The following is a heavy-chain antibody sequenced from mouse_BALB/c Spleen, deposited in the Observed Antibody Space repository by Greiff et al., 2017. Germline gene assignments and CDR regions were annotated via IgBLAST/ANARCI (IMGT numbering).Heavy chain of an antibody. CDR2: IWAGGST. J-gene: IGHJ4*01. D-gene: IGHD1-2*01. Sequence: VKLMESGPGLVAPSQSLSITCTVSGFSLTSYGVHWVRQPPGKGLEWLGVIWAGGSTNYNSALMSRLSISKDNSKSQVFLKMNSLQTDDTAMYYCARDLLRLPYYAMDYWGQGTSVTVSS. CDR3: ARDLLRLPYYAMDY. CDR1: GFSLTSYG. V-gene: IGHV2-9*02.